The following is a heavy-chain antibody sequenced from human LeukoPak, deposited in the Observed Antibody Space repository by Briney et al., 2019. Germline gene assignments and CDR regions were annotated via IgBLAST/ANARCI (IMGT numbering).Heavy chain of an antibody. V-gene: IGHV1-58*02. Sequence: GASVKVSCRASGFTFSRSAMQWVRQARGQRPEWIGWIDAGSGNTNYAQKFQGRVTITRDMSTSTAYMELSSLTSDDTAVYYCAADRQCISTRCYPYNFDTWGQGTLVTVSS. CDR1: GFTFSRSA. CDR2: IDAGSGNT. D-gene: IGHD2-2*01. CDR3: AADRQCISTRCYPYNFDT. J-gene: IGHJ4*02.